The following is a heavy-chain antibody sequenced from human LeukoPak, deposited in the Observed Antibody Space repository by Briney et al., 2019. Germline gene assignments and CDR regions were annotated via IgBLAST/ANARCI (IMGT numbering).Heavy chain of an antibody. Sequence: PGGSLRLSCAASGFTVSSNYMSWVRQAPGKGLELVSVIYIGGSTYYADSLKGRFTISRDNSKNTLYLQMNSLRAEDTAVYYCATYIAAADAFDIWGQGKMVTVSS. D-gene: IGHD6-13*01. CDR3: ATYIAAADAFDI. CDR2: IYIGGST. V-gene: IGHV3-66*01. J-gene: IGHJ3*02. CDR1: GFTVSSNY.